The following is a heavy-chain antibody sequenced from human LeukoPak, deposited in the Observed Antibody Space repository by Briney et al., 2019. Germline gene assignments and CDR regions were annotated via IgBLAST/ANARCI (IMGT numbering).Heavy chain of an antibody. CDR2: IYYSGST. CDR3: ARSAGLTYYYYYMDV. D-gene: IGHD6-25*01. Sequence: SETLSLTCTVSGGSISSYYWSWIRQSPGKGLEWIGYIYYSGSTNYNPSLKSRVTISVDTSKNRFSLKLSSVTAADTAVYYCARSAGLTYYYYYMDVWGKGTTVTISS. J-gene: IGHJ6*03. V-gene: IGHV4-59*01. CDR1: GGSISSYY.